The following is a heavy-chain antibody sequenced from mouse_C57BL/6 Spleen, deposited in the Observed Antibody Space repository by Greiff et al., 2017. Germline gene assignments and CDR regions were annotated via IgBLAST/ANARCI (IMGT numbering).Heavy chain of an antibody. D-gene: IGHD4-1*01. CDR1: GYTFTSYW. CDR2: INPSNGGT. V-gene: IGHV1-53*01. J-gene: IGHJ4*01. CDR3: AREGLGLYYAMDY. Sequence: QVHVKQPGTELVKPGASVKLSCKASGYTFTSYWMHWVKQRPGQGLEWIGNINPSNGGTNYNEKFKSKATLTVDKSSSTAYMQLSSLTSEDSAVYYCAREGLGLYYAMDYWGQGTSVTVSS.